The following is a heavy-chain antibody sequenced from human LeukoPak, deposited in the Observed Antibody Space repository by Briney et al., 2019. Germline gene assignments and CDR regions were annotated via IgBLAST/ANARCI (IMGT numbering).Heavy chain of an antibody. CDR3: ARFLTNDGAGSY. V-gene: IGHV1-8*03. CDR2: MNPNSGNT. J-gene: IGHJ4*02. Sequence: ASVKVSCKASGYTFTSYDINWVRQATGQGLEWMGWMNPNSGNTGYAHKFQGRVTITRNTSISTAYMELSSLRSEDTAVYYCARFLTNDGAGSYWGQGTLVTVSS. CDR1: GYTFTSYD. D-gene: IGHD3-10*01.